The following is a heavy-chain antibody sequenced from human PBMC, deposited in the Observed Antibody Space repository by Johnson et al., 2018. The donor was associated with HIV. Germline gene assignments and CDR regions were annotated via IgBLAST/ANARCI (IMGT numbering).Heavy chain of an antibody. CDR2: VWYDGSNK. Sequence: VHLVESGGGLVQPGVSLRLSCVASGFTFSNYGMHWVRQAPGKGLEWVAVVWYDGSNKYYADSVKGRFTIFRDNSENTLYLQMNRLRAEDTAVYFCAKDRTNWGYDAFDVWGQGKTVTVSS. V-gene: IGHV3-33*06. CDR3: AKDRTNWGYDAFDV. J-gene: IGHJ3*01. CDR1: GFTFSNYG. D-gene: IGHD7-27*01.